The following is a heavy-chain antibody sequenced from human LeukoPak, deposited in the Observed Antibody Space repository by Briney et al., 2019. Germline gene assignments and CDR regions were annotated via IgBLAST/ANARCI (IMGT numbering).Heavy chain of an antibody. Sequence: GGSLRLSCAASGFSFISYGMHWVRQAPGKGLEWVGDISDDGRSKDYADSVKGRFTISRDNSKDTLYLQMNSLRDEDTAVYYCAKRPSDYGDYDYWGQGTLVTVSS. CDR2: ISDDGRSK. D-gene: IGHD4-17*01. CDR3: AKRPSDYGDYDY. J-gene: IGHJ4*02. CDR1: GFSFISYG. V-gene: IGHV3-30*18.